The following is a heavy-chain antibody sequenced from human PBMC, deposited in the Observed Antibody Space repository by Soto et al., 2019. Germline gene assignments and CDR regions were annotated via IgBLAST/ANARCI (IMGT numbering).Heavy chain of an antibody. V-gene: IGHV3-53*01. J-gene: IGHJ4*02. Sequence: GGSLRLSCAVSGFNFDNSYMSWVRHAPGKGLEWVSILYSGGQTYYTESVRGRFTISRDISKNTLDLQMNRLTADDTAVYYCSKNNVAPAFVGFEYWGQGTLVTVSS. D-gene: IGHD2-2*01. CDR3: SKNNVAPAFVGFEY. CDR1: GFNFDNSY. CDR2: LYSGGQT.